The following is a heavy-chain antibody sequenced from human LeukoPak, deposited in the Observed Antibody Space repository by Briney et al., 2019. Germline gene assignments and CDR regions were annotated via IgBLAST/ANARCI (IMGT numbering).Heavy chain of an antibody. D-gene: IGHD4-17*01. CDR2: ISYDGSNK. J-gene: IGHJ6*03. CDR1: GFTFSSYA. Sequence: GGSLRLSCAASGFTFSSYAMHWVRQAPGKGLEWVAVISYDGSNKYYADSVKGRFTISRDNSKNTLYLQMNSLRAEDMALYYCAKGGVDYAPPAAGRPPYYYYYMDVWGKGTTVTVSS. CDR3: AKGGVDYAPPAAGRPPYYYYYMDV. V-gene: IGHV3-30*04.